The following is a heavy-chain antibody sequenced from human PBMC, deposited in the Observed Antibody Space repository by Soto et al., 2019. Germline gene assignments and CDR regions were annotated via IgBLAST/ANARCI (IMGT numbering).Heavy chain of an antibody. D-gene: IGHD2-8*01. J-gene: IGHJ4*02. CDR2: ISAYNGNT. Sequence: ASVKVSCKASGYTFTSSGISWVRQAPGQGLEWMGWISAYNGNTNYAQKLQGRVTMTTDTSTSTAYMELRSLRSDDTAVYYCARGKCTNGVCLFDYWGQGTLVTVSS. CDR3: ARGKCTNGVCLFDY. CDR1: GYTFTSSG. V-gene: IGHV1-18*01.